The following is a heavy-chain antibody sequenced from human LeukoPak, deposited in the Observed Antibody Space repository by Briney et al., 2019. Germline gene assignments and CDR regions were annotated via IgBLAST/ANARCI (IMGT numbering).Heavy chain of an antibody. CDR3: ATQPRDGHNPRPYYFDY. D-gene: IGHD5-24*01. CDR1: GGSISSSTYY. V-gene: IGHV4-39*01. Sequence: SDTLSLTCTVSGGSISSSTYYWGWIRQPPGRGLDWIGSMYYTGSPYYNPSLKSRVAISVDPCKKTFSLKLTSVTAADTAVYYCATQPRDGHNPRPYYFDYWGQGILSTVSS. J-gene: IGHJ4*02. CDR2: MYYTGSP.